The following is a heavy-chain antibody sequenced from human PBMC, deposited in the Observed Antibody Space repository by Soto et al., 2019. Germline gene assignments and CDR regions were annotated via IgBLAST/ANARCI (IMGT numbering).Heavy chain of an antibody. V-gene: IGHV1-18*01. CDR1: GYTFTSYG. CDR2: ISAYNGKT. D-gene: IGHD6-19*01. Sequence: ASVKVSCKASGYTFTSYGISWVRQAPGQGLEWMGWISAYNGKTNYAQKIQGRVNMTTDTSTSTAYMEMRSLRSDDTAVYYCARAIQWPTETDPWGQGTLVTVSS. J-gene: IGHJ5*02. CDR3: ARAIQWPTETDP.